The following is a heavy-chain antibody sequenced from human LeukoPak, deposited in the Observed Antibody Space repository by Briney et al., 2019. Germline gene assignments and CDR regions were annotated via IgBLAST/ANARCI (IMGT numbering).Heavy chain of an antibody. D-gene: IGHD5-18*01. V-gene: IGHV3-23*01. CDR1: GFTFSSYG. Sequence: GGTLRLSCAASGFTFSSYGMNWVRQAPGKGLEWVSIISGSGGSTYYADSVKGRFTISRDNSKNTLYLQMNGLRAEDTAVYYCAKDDTGYSYGGGNWFDPWGQGTLVTVSS. CDR3: AKDDTGYSYGGGNWFDP. CDR2: ISGSGGST. J-gene: IGHJ5*02.